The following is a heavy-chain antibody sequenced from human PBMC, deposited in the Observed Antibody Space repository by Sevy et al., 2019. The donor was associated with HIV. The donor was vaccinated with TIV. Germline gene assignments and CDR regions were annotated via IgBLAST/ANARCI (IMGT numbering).Heavy chain of an antibody. Sequence: GGSLRLSCAASGFTFSDYYMSWIRQAPGKGLEWVSYISSSGSTIYYADSVKGRFPISRDNAKNSLYLQMNSLRAEDTAVYYCARVGDTAMVTGPSYYYYGMDVWGQGTTVTVSS. CDR3: ARVGDTAMVTGPSYYYYGMDV. V-gene: IGHV3-11*01. CDR1: GFTFSDYY. CDR2: ISSSGSTI. D-gene: IGHD5-18*01. J-gene: IGHJ6*02.